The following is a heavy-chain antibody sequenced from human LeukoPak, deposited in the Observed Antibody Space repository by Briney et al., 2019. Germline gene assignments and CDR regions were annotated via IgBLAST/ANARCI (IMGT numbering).Heavy chain of an antibody. Sequence: SGGSLRLSCAASGFSFSIYWMSWVRQAPGQGLEWVANINQGGSETYYVDSVKGRFTISRDNAKTSLFLQLNSLRAEATAVYYCARSPGVGTVDYWGQGSLVTVSS. J-gene: IGHJ4*02. CDR1: GFSFSIYW. D-gene: IGHD3-3*01. V-gene: IGHV3-7*01. CDR3: ARSPGVGTVDY. CDR2: INQGGSET.